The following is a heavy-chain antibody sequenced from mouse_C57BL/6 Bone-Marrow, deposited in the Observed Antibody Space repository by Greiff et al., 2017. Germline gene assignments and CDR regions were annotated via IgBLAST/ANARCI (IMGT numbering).Heavy chain of an antibody. V-gene: IGHV1-69*01. CDR3: ARDRDYGSWFAY. CDR1: GYTFTSYW. CDR2: IDPSDSYT. Sequence: VQLQQPGAELVMPGASVKLSCKASGYTFTSYWMHWVKQRPGQGLEWIGAIDPSDSYTNYNQKFKGKSTLTVDKSSSTAYMQLSSLTSEDSAVYYCARDRDYGSWFAYWGQGTLVTVSA. J-gene: IGHJ3*01. D-gene: IGHD1-1*01.